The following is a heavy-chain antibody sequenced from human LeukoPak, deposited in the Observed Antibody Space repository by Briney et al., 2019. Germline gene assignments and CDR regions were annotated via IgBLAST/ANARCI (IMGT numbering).Heavy chain of an antibody. Sequence: KASETLSLTCTVSGFSVSSGNYWGWIRQPPGKGLEWIGSIYHSGSTYYNPSLKSRVTLSLDTSKNQFSLRLSSVTAADTAVYHCARLFSYYYIDYWGQGTLVTVSA. CDR3: ARLFSYYYIDY. CDR2: IYHSGST. J-gene: IGHJ4*02. V-gene: IGHV4-38-2*02. D-gene: IGHD1-26*01. CDR1: GFSVSSGNY.